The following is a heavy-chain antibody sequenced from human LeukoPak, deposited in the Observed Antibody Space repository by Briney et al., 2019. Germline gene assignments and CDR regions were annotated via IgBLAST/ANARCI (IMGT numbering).Heavy chain of an antibody. V-gene: IGHV4-59*01. CDR3: ARDLGYCSSTSCYSDAFDI. J-gene: IGHJ3*02. Sequence: PSETLSLTCTVPGGSISSYYWSWIRQPPGKGLEWIGYIYYSGSTNYNPSLKSRVTISVDTSKNQFSLKLSSVTAADTAVYYCARDLGYCSSTSCYSDAFDIWGQGTMVTVSS. D-gene: IGHD2-2*01. CDR1: GGSISSYY. CDR2: IYYSGST.